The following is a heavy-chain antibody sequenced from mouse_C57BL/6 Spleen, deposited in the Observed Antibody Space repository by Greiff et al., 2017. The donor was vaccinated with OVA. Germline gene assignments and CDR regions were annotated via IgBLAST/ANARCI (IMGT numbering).Heavy chain of an antibody. V-gene: IGHV5-6*01. CDR1: GFTFSSYG. CDR2: ISSGGSYT. Sequence: EVKVVESGGDLVKPGGSLKLSCAASGFTFSSYGMSWVRQTPDKRLEWVATISSGGSYTYYPDSVKGRFTISRDNAKNTLYLQMSSLKSEDTAMYYCARLLNWDDYFDYWGQGTTLTVSS. D-gene: IGHD4-1*02. CDR3: ARLLNWDDYFDY. J-gene: IGHJ2*01.